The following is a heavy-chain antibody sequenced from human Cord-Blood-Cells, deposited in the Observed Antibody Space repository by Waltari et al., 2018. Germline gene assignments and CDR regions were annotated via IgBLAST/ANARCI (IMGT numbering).Heavy chain of an antibody. V-gene: IGHV1-18*01. CDR2: SSAYNGNT. D-gene: IGHD6-6*01. J-gene: IGHJ5*02. Sequence: QVQLAQAGAEVKQPGASVKVSCNASGYTFTSQGVSWVVQALGQVLEWMGWSSAYNGNTHYAQKLQGRDTMTTDTSTSTAYMELRSLRSDDTAVYYCARDRGALIAARRALLFDPWGQGTLVTVSS. CDR1: GYTFTSQG. CDR3: ARDRGALIAARRALLFDP.